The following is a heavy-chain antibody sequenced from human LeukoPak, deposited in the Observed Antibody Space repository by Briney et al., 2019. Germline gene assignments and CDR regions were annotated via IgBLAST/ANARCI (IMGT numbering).Heavy chain of an antibody. D-gene: IGHD6-13*01. CDR2: IYPGDSDT. CDR3: ARHAAAAGTYYFDY. CDR1: GXSFTSYC. V-gene: IGHV5-51*01. J-gene: IGHJ4*02. Sequence: GESLKISFKGSGXSFTSYCIGWVRQMPGKGLEWMGIIYPGDSDTRYSPSSQGQVTISADKSISTAYLQWSSLKASDTAMYYCARHAAAAGTYYFDYWGQGTLVTVSS.